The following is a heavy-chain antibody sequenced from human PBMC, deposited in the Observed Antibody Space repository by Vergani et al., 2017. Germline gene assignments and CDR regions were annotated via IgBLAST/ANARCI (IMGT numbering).Heavy chain of an antibody. CDR2: VFHSGSA. D-gene: IGHD3-16*01. Sequence: QVQLQESGPGLVKPSETLSLTCSVSGYSISRGYYWGWIRQPPGKGREWIATVFHSGSAYYTPSLRRRVTISVETSKNQFSLRLTTLTAADTAVYYCARQFWVSQGVGAFETWGRGTEVSVSS. J-gene: IGHJ3*02. V-gene: IGHV4-38-2*02. CDR1: GYSISRGYY. CDR3: ARQFWVSQGVGAFET.